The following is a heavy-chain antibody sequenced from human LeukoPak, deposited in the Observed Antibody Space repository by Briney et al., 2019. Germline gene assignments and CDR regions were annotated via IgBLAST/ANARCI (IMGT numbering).Heavy chain of an antibody. V-gene: IGHV3-23*01. CDR3: AKERSVINDYYNFDI. D-gene: IGHD3-10*01. CDR1: GFTFSNYA. Sequence: GGSLRLSCAASGFTFSNYAMSWVRQAPGQGLEWVSGISGSGGGTNYADSVRGRFTISRDNSKNTAYLQMNSLRAEDTAVYYCAKERSVINDYYNFDIWGQGTLGTVSS. CDR2: ISGSGGGT. J-gene: IGHJ4*02.